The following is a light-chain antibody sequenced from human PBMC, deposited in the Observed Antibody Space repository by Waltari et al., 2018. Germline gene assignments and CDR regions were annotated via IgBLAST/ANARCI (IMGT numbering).Light chain of an antibody. CDR3: QTWGTADFV. CDR2: LNSDGSH. CDR1: SGHSTYA. V-gene: IGLV4-69*01. Sequence: LVLTQSPSASASLGASVTLTCTLSSGHSTYAIAWHQQQPEKGPRYLMRLNSDGSHSKGDGIPDRFSGSSSGAERYLTISSLQSEDEADYYCQTWGTADFVFGTGTKVTVL. J-gene: IGLJ1*01.